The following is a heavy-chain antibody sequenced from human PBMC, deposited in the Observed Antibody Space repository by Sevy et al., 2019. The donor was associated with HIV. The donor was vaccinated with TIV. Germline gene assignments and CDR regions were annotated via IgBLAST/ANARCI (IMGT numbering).Heavy chain of an antibody. CDR2: VNPKSGAT. J-gene: IGHJ6*02. D-gene: IGHD3-3*01. CDR1: GYTFSDSGYY. Sequence: ASVKVSCKASGYTFSDSGYYVHWVRQAPGQGLEWMGWVNPKSGATNYAQKFQGRVTMTRDTSVSTANMELTRLTSDDTAVYYCARESYDFWTGPVDYDYGMDVWGQGTTVTVSS. CDR3: ARESYDFWTGPVDYDYGMDV. V-gene: IGHV1-2*02.